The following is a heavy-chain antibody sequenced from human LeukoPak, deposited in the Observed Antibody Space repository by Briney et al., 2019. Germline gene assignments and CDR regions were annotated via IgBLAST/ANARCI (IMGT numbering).Heavy chain of an antibody. Sequence: PGGSLRLSCAASGFTFSSCAMSWVRQAPGKGLDWVSAISGSGGNTYYADSVKGRFTISRDNSKNTLYLQMNSLRAEDTAVYYCAKHSSGWDFDYWGQGTLVTVSS. CDR3: AKHSSGWDFDY. D-gene: IGHD6-19*01. V-gene: IGHV3-23*01. CDR2: ISGSGGNT. CDR1: GFTFSSCA. J-gene: IGHJ4*02.